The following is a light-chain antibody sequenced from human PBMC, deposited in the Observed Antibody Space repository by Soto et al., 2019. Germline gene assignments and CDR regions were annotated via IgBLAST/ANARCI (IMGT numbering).Light chain of an antibody. Sequence: DIQMTQSPSSLSASVGDRVSITCQASQDINNFLNWYQQKPGKAPKLLIQDVSNLETGVPSRFSGSGSATDFTLTISRLQPEDIAPYFCQQYDNVPFTFGPGTKVEIK. V-gene: IGKV1-33*01. CDR1: QDINNF. CDR2: DVS. J-gene: IGKJ3*01. CDR3: QQYDNVPFT.